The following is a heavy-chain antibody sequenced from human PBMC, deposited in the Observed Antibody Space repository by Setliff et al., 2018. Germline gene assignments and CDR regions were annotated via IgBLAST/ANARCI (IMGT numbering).Heavy chain of an antibody. J-gene: IGHJ4*02. Sequence: SETLSLTCTVSGGPISGSSYYWVWIRQPPGKGLEWIGNIFYSGSTYYNPSLKSRVTISIDTSKNQFSLKLSSVTAADTAVYFCASTTYGYSYDYWGQGTQVTVSS. CDR2: IFYSGST. D-gene: IGHD5-18*01. V-gene: IGHV4-39*07. CDR3: ASTTYGYSYDY. CDR1: GGPISGSSYY.